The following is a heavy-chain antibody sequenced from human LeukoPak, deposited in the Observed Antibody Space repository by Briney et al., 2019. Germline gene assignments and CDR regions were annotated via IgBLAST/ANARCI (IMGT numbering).Heavy chain of an antibody. CDR1: GGSISSYY. Sequence: SETLSLTCTVSGGSISSYYWSWIRQPPGKGLEWIGYIYYSGSTNYNPSLKSRVTISVDTSKNQFSLKLSSVTAADTAVYYCASEYYDSSGYAPNYFDYWGQGTLVTVSS. CDR2: IYYSGST. V-gene: IGHV4-59*12. CDR3: ASEYYDSSGYAPNYFDY. J-gene: IGHJ4*02. D-gene: IGHD3-22*01.